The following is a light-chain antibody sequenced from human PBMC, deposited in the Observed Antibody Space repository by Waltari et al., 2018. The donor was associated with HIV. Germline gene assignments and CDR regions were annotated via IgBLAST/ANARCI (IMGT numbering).Light chain of an antibody. CDR1: SSDIGGYDF. CDR2: EVY. CDR3: SSYAGNYNLV. J-gene: IGLJ3*02. V-gene: IGLV2-8*01. Sequence: QSALTQPPSASGSPGQSVTISCTGSSSDIGGYDFVSWFQQHPGKAPKLVIYEVYKRPSGVPDRFPGSKSGTTASLTVSGLQAEDAAYYHCSSYAGNYNLVFGGGTKLTVL.